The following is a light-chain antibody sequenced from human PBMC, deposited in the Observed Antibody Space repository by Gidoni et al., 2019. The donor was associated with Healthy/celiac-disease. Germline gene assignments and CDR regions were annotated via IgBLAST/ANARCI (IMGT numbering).Light chain of an antibody. J-gene: IGKJ4*01. CDR2: GAS. V-gene: IGKV3-20*01. Sequence: EIVWTQSPGTLSLSPGERATLSCRASQSVSSSYLAWYQQKPGQAPRLLIYGASSRATGIPDRFSGSGSGTDFTLTISSLEPEDFAVYYCQQYGSSHLTFGGGTKVEIK. CDR1: QSVSSSY. CDR3: QQYGSSHLT.